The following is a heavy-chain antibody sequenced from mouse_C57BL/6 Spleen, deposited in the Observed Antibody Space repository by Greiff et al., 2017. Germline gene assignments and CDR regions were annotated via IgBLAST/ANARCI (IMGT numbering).Heavy chain of an antibody. J-gene: IGHJ2*01. CDR2: IHPNSGST. V-gene: IGHV1-64*01. Sequence: QVQLQQPGAELVKPGASVKLSCKASGYTFTSYWMHWVKQRPGQGLEWIGMIHPNSGSTNYNEKFTSKATLTVDKSSSTAYMQLSSLTSEDSAVYYCAREKAYDYDGFDYWGQGTTLTVSS. CDR3: AREKAYDYDGFDY. D-gene: IGHD2-4*01. CDR1: GYTFTSYW.